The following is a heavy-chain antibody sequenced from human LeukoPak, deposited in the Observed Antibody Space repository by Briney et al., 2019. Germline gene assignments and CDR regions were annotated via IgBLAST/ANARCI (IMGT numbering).Heavy chain of an antibody. J-gene: IGHJ5*02. Sequence: SETLSLTCTVSGGSISSGSYYWSWIRQPAGKGLEWIGRIYTSGSTNYNPSLKSRVTISVDTSKNQFSLKLSSVTAADTAVYYCASARNLWFGEMAWFDPWGQGTLVTVSS. CDR1: GGSISSGSYY. D-gene: IGHD3-10*01. V-gene: IGHV4-61*02. CDR2: IYTSGST. CDR3: ASARNLWFGEMAWFDP.